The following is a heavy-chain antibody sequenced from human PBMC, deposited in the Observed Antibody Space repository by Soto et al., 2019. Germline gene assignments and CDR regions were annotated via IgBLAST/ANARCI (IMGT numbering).Heavy chain of an antibody. V-gene: IGHV3-23*01. J-gene: IGHJ4*02. CDR2: ISCNGGST. CDR3: GPQILWFGELPSFVY. Sequence: EVRLLESGGGLAQAGGSLRLSCAASGFTFSNQAMSWVRQAPGKGLEWVSTISCNGGSTYYAASVKGRFTISRDNSNDTLYLQMSSLRAEDTAVYFCGPQILWFGELPSFVYWGQGSLVTVSS. D-gene: IGHD3-10*01. CDR1: GFTFSNQA.